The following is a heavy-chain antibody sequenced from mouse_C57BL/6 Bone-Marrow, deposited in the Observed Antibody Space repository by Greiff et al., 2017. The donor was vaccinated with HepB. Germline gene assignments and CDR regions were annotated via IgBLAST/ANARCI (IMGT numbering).Heavy chain of an antibody. J-gene: IGHJ4*01. CDR3: ARAPFGDAMDY. CDR2: ISYDGSN. CDR1: GYSITSGYY. V-gene: IGHV3-6*01. Sequence: VQLKESGPGLVKPSQSLSLTCSVTGYSITSGYYWNWIRQFPGNKLEWMGYISYDGSNNYNPSLKNRISITRDTSKNQFFLKLNSVTTEDTATYYCARAPFGDAMDYWGQGTSVTVSS.